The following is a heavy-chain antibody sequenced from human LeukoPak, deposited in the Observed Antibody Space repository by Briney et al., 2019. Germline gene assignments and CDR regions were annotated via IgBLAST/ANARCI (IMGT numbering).Heavy chain of an antibody. CDR1: GGSISSYY. CDR3: ARPKGGAFDI. J-gene: IGHJ3*02. CDR2: IYYSGST. Sequence: SETLSLTCTVSGGSISSYYWSWIRQPPGKGLEWIGYIYYSGSTNYNPSLKSRVTISVDTSKNQFSLKLSSVTAADTAVYYCARPKGGAFDIWGQGTMVTVSS. V-gene: IGHV4-59*12.